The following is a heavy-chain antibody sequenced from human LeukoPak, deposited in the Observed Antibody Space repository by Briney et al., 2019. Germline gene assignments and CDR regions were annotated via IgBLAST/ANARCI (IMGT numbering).Heavy chain of an antibody. CDR2: ISSSGSTI. D-gene: IGHD1-14*01. CDR3: ASTTPLPGQVY. CDR1: GFTFSSYG. V-gene: IGHV3-48*04. J-gene: IGHJ4*02. Sequence: PGGSLRLSCAASGFTFSSYGMHWVRQAPGKGLEWVSYISSSGSTIYYADSVKGRFTISRDNAKNSLYLQMNSLRAEDTAVYYCASTTPLPGQVYWGQGTLVTVSS.